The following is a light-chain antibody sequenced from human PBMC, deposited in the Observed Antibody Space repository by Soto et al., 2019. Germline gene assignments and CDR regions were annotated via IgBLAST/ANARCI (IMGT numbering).Light chain of an antibody. CDR1: SSDVGAYNF. CDR2: EVS. Sequence: QSVLTQPASVSGSPGQSISISFTGTSSDVGAYNFVSWYQQHPGKAPKLMIYEVSNRPSGVSNRFSGSKSGNTASLTISGLQAEDEADYYCSSYTSSSTLVFGSGTKLTVL. J-gene: IGLJ1*01. V-gene: IGLV2-14*01. CDR3: SSYTSSSTLV.